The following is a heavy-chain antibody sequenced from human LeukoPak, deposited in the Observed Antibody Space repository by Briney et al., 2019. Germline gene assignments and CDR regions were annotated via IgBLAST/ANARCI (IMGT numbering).Heavy chain of an antibody. CDR2: INWNGGST. D-gene: IGHD3-3*01. V-gene: IGHV3-20*01. Sequence: TGGSLRLSCAASGFTFDDYGMSWVRQAPGKGLEWVSGINWNGGSTGYADSVKGRSTISRDNAKNSLYLQMNSLKAEDTALYHCAKASGSGSFYNYMDVWGKGTTVTISS. J-gene: IGHJ6*03. CDR1: GFTFDDYG. CDR3: AKASGSGSFYNYMDV.